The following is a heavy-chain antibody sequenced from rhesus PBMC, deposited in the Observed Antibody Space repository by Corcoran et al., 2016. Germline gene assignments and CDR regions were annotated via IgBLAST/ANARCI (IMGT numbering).Heavy chain of an antibody. Sequence: QLQLQESGPGLVKPSETLSVTCAVSGGSISSSYWSWIRQAPGKGLEWIGYIYGSGRSTNYNPSLKSRVTLSVDTSKNQFSLKLSSVTAADTAVYYCARERSMGLDVWGRGVLVTVSS. CDR2: IYGSGRST. CDR3: ARERSMGLDV. J-gene: IGHJ5-2*02. D-gene: IGHD4-17*01. CDR1: GGSISSSY. V-gene: IGHV4-169*02.